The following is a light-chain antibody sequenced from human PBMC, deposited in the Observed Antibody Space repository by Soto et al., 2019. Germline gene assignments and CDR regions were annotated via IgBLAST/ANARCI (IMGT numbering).Light chain of an antibody. J-gene: IGKJ2*01. CDR2: AAS. V-gene: IGKV1-39*01. CDR3: QQSYSTSPYT. CDR1: QNIRSY. Sequence: DIQMTQSPSSLSASVGDRVTITCRASQNIRSYINWYQQKPGKAPKLLIYAASSLHSGVPSRFSGSRSGTDFTPTITTLQPEDFATYYCQQSYSTSPYTFGQGTKLEIK.